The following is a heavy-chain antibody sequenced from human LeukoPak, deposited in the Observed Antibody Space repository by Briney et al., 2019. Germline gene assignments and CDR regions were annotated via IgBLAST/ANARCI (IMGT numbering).Heavy chain of an antibody. CDR3: ARGSLVFAFDI. J-gene: IGHJ3*02. V-gene: IGHV4-39*01. CDR2: VFYSGST. Sequence: SETLSLTCTVSGDSISISSYYWGWHRQPPGKGLEWIGNVFYSGSTYYNPSRKSRVTISVDTSKNQFSLKLSSVTAADTAVYYCARGSLVFAFDIWGQGTMVTVSS. D-gene: IGHD6-6*01. CDR1: GDSISISSYY.